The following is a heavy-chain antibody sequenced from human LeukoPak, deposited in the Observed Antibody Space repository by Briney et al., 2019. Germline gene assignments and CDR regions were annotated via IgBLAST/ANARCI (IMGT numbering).Heavy chain of an antibody. D-gene: IGHD3-10*01. J-gene: IGHJ3*02. CDR2: IIPIFGTA. V-gene: IGHV1-69*05. CDR3: APAPITMVRGVITSDAFDI. Sequence: ASVKVSCKAPRGTFSSYAISWVRQAPGQGLEWMGRIIPIFGTANYAQKFQGRVTITTDESTSTAYMELSSLRSEDTAVYYCAPAPITMVRGVITSDAFDIWGQGTMVTVSS. CDR1: RGTFSSYA.